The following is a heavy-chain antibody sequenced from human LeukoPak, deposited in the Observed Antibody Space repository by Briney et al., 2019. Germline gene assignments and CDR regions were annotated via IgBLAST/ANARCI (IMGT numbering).Heavy chain of an antibody. CDR3: PRHVYYGSGSYWGLSWFDP. J-gene: IGHJ5*02. CDR1: GGSISSSSYY. V-gene: IGHV4-39*01. Sequence: SETLSLTCTVSGGSISSSSYYWGWIRQPPGKGLEWIGSIYYSGSTYYNPSLKSRVTISVDTSKNQFSLKLSSVTAADTAVYYCPRHVYYGSGSYWGLSWFDPWGQGTLVTVSS. CDR2: IYYSGST. D-gene: IGHD3-10*01.